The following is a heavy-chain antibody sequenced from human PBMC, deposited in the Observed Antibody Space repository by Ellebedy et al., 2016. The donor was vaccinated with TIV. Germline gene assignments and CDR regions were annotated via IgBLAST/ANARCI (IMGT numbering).Heavy chain of an antibody. CDR2: ISSSSGYI. CDR3: VRDRGDGYNQIDY. V-gene: IGHV3-21*01. Sequence: GGSLRLXXAASGFLFTSYSMNWVRQAPGKGLEWVSSISSSSGYIYYSDSVKGRFTISRDNSNNTLYLQMSSLRGEDTAVYYCVRDRGDGYNQIDYWGQGTLVTVSA. D-gene: IGHD5-24*01. CDR1: GFLFTSYS. J-gene: IGHJ4*02.